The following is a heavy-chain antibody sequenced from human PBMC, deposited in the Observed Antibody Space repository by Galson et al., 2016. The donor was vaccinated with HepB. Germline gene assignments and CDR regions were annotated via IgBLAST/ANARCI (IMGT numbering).Heavy chain of an antibody. CDR3: ERFYESTGYCDY. J-gene: IGHJ4*02. CDR1: GYTFTRYW. V-gene: IGHV5-51*01. D-gene: IGHD3-22*01. CDR2: IYPGDSDT. Sequence: QSGAEVKKPGESLKISCKGSGYTFTRYWIGWVRQMPGKGLESMGIIYPGDSDTRYSPSFQGQVTMSADKSISTAYLQWSSLKAADTAMYYCERFYESTGYCDYWGQGTLVTVSS.